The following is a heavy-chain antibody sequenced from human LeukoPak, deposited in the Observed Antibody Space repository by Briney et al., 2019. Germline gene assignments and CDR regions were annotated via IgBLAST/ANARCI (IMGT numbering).Heavy chain of an antibody. CDR1: GFTFSTYG. J-gene: IGHJ5*02. V-gene: IGHV3-33*01. Sequence: GGSLRLSCAASGFTFSTYGMHWVRQAPGKGLEWVAAIWYAGSNKYYADSVKGRFTISRDNSKNTLYLQMNSLRAEDTAEYYCAREQATGYSSSWYPNRGNWFDPWGQGTLVTVYS. D-gene: IGHD6-13*01. CDR2: IWYAGSNK. CDR3: AREQATGYSSSWYPNRGNWFDP.